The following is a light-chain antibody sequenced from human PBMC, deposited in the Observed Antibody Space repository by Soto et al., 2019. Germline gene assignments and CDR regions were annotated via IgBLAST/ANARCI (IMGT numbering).Light chain of an antibody. Sequence: SVLTQPPSVSGAPGQRVTMSCTGSSSNIGAGYDVHWYQQLPGTAPKLLIFGNTNRPSGVPDRFSGSKSGTSASLAITGLQAEDEADYYCQSYDVSLRLVFGGGTKVTVL. CDR3: QSYDVSLRLV. V-gene: IGLV1-40*01. CDR2: GNT. CDR1: SSNIGAGYD. J-gene: IGLJ3*02.